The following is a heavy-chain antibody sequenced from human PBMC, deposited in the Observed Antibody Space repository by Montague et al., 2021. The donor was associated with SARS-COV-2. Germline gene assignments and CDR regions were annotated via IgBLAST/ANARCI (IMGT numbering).Heavy chain of an antibody. D-gene: IGHD1-1*01. CDR1: GGSISSYY. CDR2: VHYTGST. Sequence: SETLSLTCDVSGGSISSYYWSWIRQPPGKGLEWIGYVHYTGSTEYNPSLTTRVTLSLDTPRNHFSLKLKSVTAANTAVYYCARAQNSSFIANCANYFGVWGLGALVTVSS. J-gene: IGHJ4*02. V-gene: IGHV4-59*01. CDR3: ARAQNSSFIANCANYFGV.